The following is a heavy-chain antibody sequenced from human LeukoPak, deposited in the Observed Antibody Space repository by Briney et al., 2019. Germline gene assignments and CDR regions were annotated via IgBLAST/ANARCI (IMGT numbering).Heavy chain of an antibody. CDR3: AKWEPPTPYNV. D-gene: IGHD1-14*01. V-gene: IGHV3-23*01. CDR1: KFTFSNYG. CDR2: ISGSGGST. Sequence: GGSLRLSCTASKFTFSNYGMNWVRQAPGKGLEWVSAISGSGGSTYYADSVKGRFTISRDNSKNTLYLQMNSLRAEDTAVYYCAKWEPPTPYNVWGQGTLVTVSS. J-gene: IGHJ4*02.